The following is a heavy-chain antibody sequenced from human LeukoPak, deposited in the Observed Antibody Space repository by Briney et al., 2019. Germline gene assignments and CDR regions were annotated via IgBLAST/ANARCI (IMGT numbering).Heavy chain of an antibody. J-gene: IGHJ3*02. CDR3: ARVLEGYCSGGSCPPSDDAFDI. Sequence: SETLSLTCTVSGYSISSGYYWGWIRQPPGKGLEWIGSIYHSGSTYYNPSLKSRVTISVDTSKNQFSLKLSSVTAADTAVYYCARVLEGYCSGGSCPPSDDAFDIWGQGTMVTVSS. V-gene: IGHV4-38-2*02. D-gene: IGHD2-15*01. CDR2: IYHSGST. CDR1: GYSISSGYY.